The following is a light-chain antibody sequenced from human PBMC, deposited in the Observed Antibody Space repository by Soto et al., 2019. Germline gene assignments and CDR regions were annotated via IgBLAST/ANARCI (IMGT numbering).Light chain of an antibody. V-gene: IGKV1-27*01. CDR2: RVS. Sequence: IQMTQPPSSLSASVGDSVTITCRASQSFTNQLAWYQQKPGKAPKLLIYRVSSLQTGVPSLFSGSESGTDFTLTISSLQPDDVATYYCQQWTFGQGTKVEIK. CDR3: QQWT. CDR1: QSFTNQ. J-gene: IGKJ1*01.